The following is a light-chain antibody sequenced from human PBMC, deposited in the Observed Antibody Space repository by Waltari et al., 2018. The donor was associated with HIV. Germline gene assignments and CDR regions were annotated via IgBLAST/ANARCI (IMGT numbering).Light chain of an antibody. J-gene: IGLJ2*01. V-gene: IGLV3-21*02. CDR2: ADT. CDR1: KSGGMR. CDR3: QVWDSRGAHVV. Sequence: YVLPQPPSVPVAPGQTARINCGGAKSGGMRRHWYPQTPGQAPVLVVYADTGRPSRIPERFSGSNSGNTATLTISSVEVGDEADYYCQVWDSRGAHVVFGGGTKLTVL.